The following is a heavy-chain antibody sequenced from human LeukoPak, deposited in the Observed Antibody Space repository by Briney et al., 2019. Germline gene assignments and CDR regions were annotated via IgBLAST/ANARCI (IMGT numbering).Heavy chain of an antibody. D-gene: IGHD3-22*01. CDR1: GGSISSYY. CDR2: IYYSGST. Sequence: SETLSLTCTVSGGSISSYYWSWIRQPQGKGLEWIGYIYYSGSTNYNPSLKSRVTISVDTSKNQFSLKLSSVTAADTAVYYCARDSSGYYKLDYWGQGALVTVSS. CDR3: ARDSSGYYKLDY. J-gene: IGHJ4*02. V-gene: IGHV4-59*12.